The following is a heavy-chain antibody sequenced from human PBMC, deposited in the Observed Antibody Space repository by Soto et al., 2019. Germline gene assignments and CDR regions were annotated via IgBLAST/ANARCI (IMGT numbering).Heavy chain of an antibody. J-gene: IGHJ4*02. CDR3: ARYTTTWCLDY. V-gene: IGHV6-1*01. CDR2: TYYRSKWYS. CDR1: GDSVSSNSAA. Sequence: SQTLSLTCAISGDSVSSNSAAGKWIRQSPSGGLEWLGRTYYRSKWYSDYGVSVRGRISITPDTSKNQFSLQLDSVTPEDTAVNYCARYTTTWCLDYWGQGTLVTVSS. D-gene: IGHD6-13*01.